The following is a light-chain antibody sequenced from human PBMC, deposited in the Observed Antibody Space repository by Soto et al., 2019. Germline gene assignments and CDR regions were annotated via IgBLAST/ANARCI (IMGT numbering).Light chain of an antibody. CDR3: SSYTSSSTPV. CDR1: SSDVGGHNS. V-gene: IGLV2-14*01. CDR2: DVS. J-gene: IGLJ3*02. Sequence: QSVLTQPASVSGSPGQSITISCTGTSSDVGGHNSVSWYRQDPGKAPKLMIYDVSNRPSGVSDRFSGSKSGNTASLAISGLQIEDEADYYCSSYTSSSTPVFGGGTKVTVL.